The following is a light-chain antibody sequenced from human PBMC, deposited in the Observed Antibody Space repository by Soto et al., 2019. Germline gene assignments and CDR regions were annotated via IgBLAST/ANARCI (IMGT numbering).Light chain of an antibody. J-gene: IGKJ5*01. CDR1: QSLSSS. Sequence: EVVLTQSPATLSVSPGERATLSCRASQSLSSSLAWYQQKPGQAPRLLIYGASTRATGIPARFSGSGFGTEFTLTISSLQSEDFAVYYCQQYKNWPPITFGQGTRLEMK. CDR3: QQYKNWPPIT. CDR2: GAS. V-gene: IGKV3-15*01.